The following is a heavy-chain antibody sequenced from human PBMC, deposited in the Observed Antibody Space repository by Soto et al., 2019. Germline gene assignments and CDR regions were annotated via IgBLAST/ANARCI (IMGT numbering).Heavy chain of an antibody. V-gene: IGHV3-30*18. CDR3: AKDLWAGSSWYDTYDAFYI. CDR2: ISYDGSNK. J-gene: IGHJ3*02. CDR1: GFTFSSYG. Sequence: QVQLVESGGGVVQPGRSLRLSCAASGFTFSSYGMHWVRQAPGKGLEWVAVISYDGSNKYYADSVKGRFTISRANSKNALYLQMNSLRAAHTAVYYCAKDLWAGSSWYDTYDAFYIWGQGTMVTVSS. D-gene: IGHD6-13*01.